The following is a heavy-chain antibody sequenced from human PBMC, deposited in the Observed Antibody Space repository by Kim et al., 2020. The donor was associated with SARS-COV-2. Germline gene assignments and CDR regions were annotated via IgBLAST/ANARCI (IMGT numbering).Heavy chain of an antibody. CDR3: ARALGTVTTFYYHGMEV. CDR1: GGSINSFY. Sequence: SETLSLTCTVSGGSINSFYWSWTRQPPGKGLEWIGYISYIGNTNYKPSLKSRVTISVDTSKNQFSLKLSSVTAADTAVYYCARALGTVTTFYYHGMEVLG. D-gene: IGHD4-4*01. CDR2: ISYIGNT. J-gene: IGHJ6*01. V-gene: IGHV4-59*01.